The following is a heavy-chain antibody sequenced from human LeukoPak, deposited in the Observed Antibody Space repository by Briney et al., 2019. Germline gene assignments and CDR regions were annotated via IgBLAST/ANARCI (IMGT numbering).Heavy chain of an antibody. D-gene: IGHD2-15*01. V-gene: IGHV3-23*01. Sequence: GGSLRLSCAASGFTFSSYAMTWVRQAPGKGLEWVSGISGSGGSTYYADSVKGRFTISRDNSKNTLYLQMNSLRAEDTAVYYCARDRVVAARYYFDYWGQGTLVTVSS. CDR2: ISGSGGST. CDR3: ARDRVVAARYYFDY. J-gene: IGHJ4*02. CDR1: GFTFSSYA.